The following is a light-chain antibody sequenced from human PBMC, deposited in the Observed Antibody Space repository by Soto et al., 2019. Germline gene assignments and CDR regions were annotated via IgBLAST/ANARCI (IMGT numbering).Light chain of an antibody. V-gene: IGKV3-20*01. CDR3: QLYGASPKYT. J-gene: IGKJ2*01. CDR2: GAS. Sequence: EIVLTQSPGTLSLSPGQRATLSCRASQSVSSSSLAWYQQRPGQAPRLLIYGASRRATGIPDRFSGSGSGTDFTPTISRLEPEDFAVYYCQLYGASPKYTFGQGTKLEIK. CDR1: QSVSSSS.